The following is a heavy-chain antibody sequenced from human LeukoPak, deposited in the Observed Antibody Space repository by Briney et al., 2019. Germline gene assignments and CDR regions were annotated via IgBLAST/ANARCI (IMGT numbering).Heavy chain of an antibody. V-gene: IGHV3-11*04. J-gene: IGHJ4*02. D-gene: IGHD4-17*01. CDR3: ARGDYVLIDY. CDR1: GFTFSDYY. Sequence: GGSLRLSCAVSGFTFSDYYMSWIRQAPGKGLEWVSYISSGGSTISHADSVKGRFTISRDNAENSLYLQMNSLRAEDTAVYYCARGDYVLIDYWGQGTLVTVSS. CDR2: ISSGGSTI.